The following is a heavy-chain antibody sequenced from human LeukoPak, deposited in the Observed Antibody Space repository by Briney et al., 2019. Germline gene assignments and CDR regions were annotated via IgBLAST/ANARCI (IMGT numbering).Heavy chain of an antibody. J-gene: IGHJ5*02. CDR3: AKDPGLHSNYFLSPPWFDP. Sequence: GGSLRLSCAASGFTVSSNYMSWVRQAPGKGLEWVSAISGSGGSTYYADSVKGRFTISRDDSKNTLYLQMNSLRAEDTAVYYCAKDPGLHSNYFLSPPWFDPWGQGTLVTVSS. CDR2: ISGSGGST. CDR1: GFTVSSNY. D-gene: IGHD4-11*01. V-gene: IGHV3-23*01.